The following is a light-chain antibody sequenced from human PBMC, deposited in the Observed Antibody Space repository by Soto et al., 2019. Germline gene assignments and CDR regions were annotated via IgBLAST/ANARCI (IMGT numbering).Light chain of an antibody. CDR2: AAS. V-gene: IGKV1-39*01. CDR1: QSISSY. J-gene: IGKJ1*01. Sequence: DIQMTQSPSSLSASVGDRVTITCRASQSISSYLNWYQQKPGKAPKLLIYAASSLQSGVPSRFSGSGSGTDFTLTISSLQPEDFATYYCQHSYSTLWTFCQGTKV. CDR3: QHSYSTLWT.